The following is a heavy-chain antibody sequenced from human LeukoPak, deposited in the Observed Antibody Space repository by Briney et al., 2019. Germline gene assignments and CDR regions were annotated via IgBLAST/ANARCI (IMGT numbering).Heavy chain of an antibody. CDR3: ARAVGYYDSSGYFGY. CDR1: GGSFSGYY. V-gene: IGHV4-34*01. J-gene: IGHJ4*02. D-gene: IGHD3-22*01. CDR2: INHSGST. Sequence: SSETLSLTCAVYGGSFSGYYWSWIRQPPGKGLEWIGEINHSGSTNYNPSLKSRVTISVDTSKNQFSLKLSSVTAADTAVYYCARAVGYYDSSGYFGYWGQGTLVTVSS.